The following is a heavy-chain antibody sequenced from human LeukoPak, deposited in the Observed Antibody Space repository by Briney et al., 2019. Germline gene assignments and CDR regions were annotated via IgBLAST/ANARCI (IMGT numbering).Heavy chain of an antibody. CDR3: ARDPRNVGLAP. Sequence: GSLRLSCVASGFSLSGYWMYWVRQAPGKGLMYISRNNGDGSTTNYADVVKGRFTMSRDNVKNTLYLQMNSLRVEDTAVYYCARDPRNVGLAPWGQGTLVIVSS. J-gene: IGHJ5*02. CDR2: NNGDGSTT. V-gene: IGHV3-74*01. CDR1: GFSLSGYW. D-gene: IGHD2-15*01.